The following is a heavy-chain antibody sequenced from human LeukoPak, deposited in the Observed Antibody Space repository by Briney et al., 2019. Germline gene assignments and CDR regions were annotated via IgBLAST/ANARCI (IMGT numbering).Heavy chain of an antibody. CDR2: INTNTGNP. Sequence: GASVKVSCKASGYTFTSYAMNWVRQAPGQGLEWMGWINTNTGNPMYAQGFTGRFVFSLDTSVSTAYLQISSLKAEDTAVYYCARVGEKAIAAAGTGGAFDIWGQGTMVTVSS. V-gene: IGHV7-4-1*02. J-gene: IGHJ3*02. CDR1: GYTFTSYA. D-gene: IGHD6-13*01. CDR3: ARVGEKAIAAAGTGGAFDI.